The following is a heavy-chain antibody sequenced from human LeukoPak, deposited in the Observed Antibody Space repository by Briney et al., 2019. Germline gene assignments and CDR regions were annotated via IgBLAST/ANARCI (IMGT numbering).Heavy chain of an antibody. CDR3: TTGGPWYYYDSSGYYSGDY. D-gene: IGHD3-22*01. J-gene: IGHJ4*02. Sequence: PGGSLRLSCAASGFTFSNAWMSWVRQAPGKGLEWVGRIKSKTDGGTTDYAAPVKGRFTISRDDSKNTLYLQMNSLKTEDTAVYYCTTGGPWYYYDSSGYYSGDYWGQGTLVTVSS. V-gene: IGHV3-15*01. CDR2: IKSKTDGGTT. CDR1: GFTFSNAW.